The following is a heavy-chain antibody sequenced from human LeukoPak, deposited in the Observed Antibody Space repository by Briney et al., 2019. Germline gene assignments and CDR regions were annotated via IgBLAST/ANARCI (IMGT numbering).Heavy chain of an antibody. CDR3: ATRFGGYYVFDY. CDR1: GGSISTSSYY. CDR2: IYYSGST. V-gene: IGHV4-39*01. D-gene: IGHD3-3*01. Sequence: SETLSLTCTVSGGSISTSSYYWGWIRQPPGKGLEWIGSIYYSGSTYYNPSLKSRVTISVDTSKNQFSLKLSSVTAADTAVYYCATRFGGYYVFDYWGQGTLVNISS. J-gene: IGHJ4*02.